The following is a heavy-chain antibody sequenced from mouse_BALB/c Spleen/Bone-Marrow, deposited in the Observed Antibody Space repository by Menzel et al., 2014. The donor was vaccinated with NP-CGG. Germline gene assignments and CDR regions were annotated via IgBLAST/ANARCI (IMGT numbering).Heavy chain of an antibody. V-gene: IGHV1-14*01. CDR1: GYTFTSYV. CDR3: ARGGYGNVYYAMDY. CDR2: INPYNDGT. J-gene: IGHJ4*01. D-gene: IGHD2-10*02. Sequence: VQLQQSGPELVKPGASVKMSCKASGYTFTSYVMHWVKQKPGQGLEGIGYINPYNDGTKYNEKFKGKATLTSDKSSSTAYMELSSLASEDSAVYYCARGGYGNVYYAMDYWGQGTSVTVSS.